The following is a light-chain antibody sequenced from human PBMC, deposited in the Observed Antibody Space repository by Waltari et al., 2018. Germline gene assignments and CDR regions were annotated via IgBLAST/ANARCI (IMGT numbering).Light chain of an antibody. CDR3: QALGTGAWV. CDR1: ILGNKY. CDR2: QDT. J-gene: IGLJ3*02. Sequence: SYELTQPPSVSVSPGQTASITCSGDILGNKYASWYQQKPGQSPRLVIYQDTKRPSEIPERFSGSKSANAATLTITGTQAVDEADYYCQALGTGAWVFGGGTKLTVL. V-gene: IGLV3-1*01.